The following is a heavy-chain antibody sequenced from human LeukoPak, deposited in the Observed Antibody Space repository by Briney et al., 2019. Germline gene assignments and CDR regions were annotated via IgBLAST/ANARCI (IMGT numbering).Heavy chain of an antibody. Sequence: SETLSLTCTVSGGSISSSYWSWIRQPPKKGLEWIGYIYYTGSTNYNPSLKSRVTISVDTSKNQFSLKLSSVTAADTAVYYCARASGAYGDYSSWFDPWGQGTLVTVSS. CDR1: GGSISSSY. CDR3: ARASGAYGDYSSWFDP. CDR2: IYYTGST. J-gene: IGHJ5*02. V-gene: IGHV4-59*12. D-gene: IGHD4-17*01.